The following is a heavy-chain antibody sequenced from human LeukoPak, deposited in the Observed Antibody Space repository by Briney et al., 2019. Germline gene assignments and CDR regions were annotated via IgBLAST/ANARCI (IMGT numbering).Heavy chain of an antibody. CDR1: GFTFSRHG. D-gene: IGHD6-6*01. J-gene: IGHJ6*02. CDR2: ISSSSSTI. V-gene: IGHV3-48*01. CDR3: ARALGTGSSSLGYYYGMDV. Sequence: GGSLRLSCASSGFTFSRHGMNWVRQAPGKGLEWVSYISSSSSTIYYADSVKGRFTISRDNAKNSLYLQMNSLRAEDTAVYYCARALGTGSSSLGYYYGMDVWGQGTTVTVSS.